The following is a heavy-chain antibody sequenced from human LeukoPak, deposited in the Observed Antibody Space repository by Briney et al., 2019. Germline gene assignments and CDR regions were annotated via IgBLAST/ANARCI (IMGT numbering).Heavy chain of an antibody. V-gene: IGHV3-7*01. D-gene: IGHD3-3*01. CDR2: IKQDGSET. CDR3: ARGHGSGGRGSGY. Sequence: GGSLRLSCAASGFTVNLYWMTWVRQAPGKGLEWVANIKQDGSETYFGASVKGRFTISRDNAKNTLYLQMNSLRAEDTAVYYCARGHGSGGRGSGYWGQGTLVTVSS. J-gene: IGHJ4*02. CDR1: GFTVNLYW.